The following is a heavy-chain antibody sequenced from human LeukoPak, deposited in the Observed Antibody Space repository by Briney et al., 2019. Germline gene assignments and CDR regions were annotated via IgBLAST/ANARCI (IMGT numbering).Heavy chain of an antibody. V-gene: IGHV4-34*01. D-gene: IGHD6-19*01. CDR2: INHSGST. J-gene: IGHJ4*02. CDR1: GGSFSGYY. Sequence: PSETLSLTCAVYGGSFSGYYWSWIRQPPGKGLEWIGEINHSGSTKYNPSLKSRVTISVDTSKNQFSLKLSSVTAADTAVYYCASPNGYSSGWYDYWGQGTLVTVSS. CDR3: ASPNGYSSGWYDY.